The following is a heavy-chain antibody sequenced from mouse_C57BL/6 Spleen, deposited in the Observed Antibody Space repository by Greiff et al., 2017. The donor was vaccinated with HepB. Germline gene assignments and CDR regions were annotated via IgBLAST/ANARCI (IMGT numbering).Heavy chain of an antibody. CDR2: IDPSDSYT. Sequence: QVLLQQPGAELVQPGASVKLSCKAYGYTFTSYCMQWVKQRPGQGLEWIGEIDPSDSYTNYNQKLKGKATLTVDTSSSTTYMQLSSLTSEDAADYNCERSCYNACPPYFDYWGQGTTLTVSS. D-gene: IGHD2-12*01. CDR1: GYTFTSYC. CDR3: ERSCYNACPPYFDY. J-gene: IGHJ2*01. V-gene: IGHV1-50*01.